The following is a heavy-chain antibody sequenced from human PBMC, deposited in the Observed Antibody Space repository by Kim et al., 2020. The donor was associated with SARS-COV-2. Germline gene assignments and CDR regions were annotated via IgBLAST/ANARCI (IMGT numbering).Heavy chain of an antibody. CDR2: IIPIFGTA. J-gene: IGHJ4*02. CDR3: ARGGLQLERRGLDY. Sequence: SVKVSCKASGGTFSSYAISWVRQAPGQGLEWMGGIIPIFGTANYAQKFQGRVTITADESTSTAYMELSSLRSEDTAVYYCARGGLQLERRGLDYWGQGTLVTVSS. D-gene: IGHD1-1*01. CDR1: GGTFSSYA. V-gene: IGHV1-69*13.